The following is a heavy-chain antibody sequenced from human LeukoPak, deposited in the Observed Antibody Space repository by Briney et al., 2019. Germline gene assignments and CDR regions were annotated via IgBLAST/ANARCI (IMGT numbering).Heavy chain of an antibody. CDR2: IYPYDSET. V-gene: IGHV5-51*01. Sequence: GESLKISCKGSGYSFISYWIAWVRQIPGKGLGYVGIIYPYDSETRYSPSFQGQVTISTDKSINPAYLQWSSLKASDTAMYFCARFTRGSSAHPRGMDVWGQGTTVIVSS. J-gene: IGHJ6*02. CDR1: GYSFISYW. CDR3: ARFTRGSSAHPRGMDV. D-gene: IGHD1-1*01.